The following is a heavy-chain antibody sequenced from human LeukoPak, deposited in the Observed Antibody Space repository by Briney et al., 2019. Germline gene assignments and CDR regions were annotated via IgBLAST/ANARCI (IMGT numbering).Heavy chain of an antibody. V-gene: IGHV3-23*01. D-gene: IGHD2-2*01. J-gene: IGHJ4*02. CDR3: AKVQYCSSTNCYLFDY. CDR1: GFTFSSDA. Sequence: GGSLRLSCAASGFTFSSDAMSWVRQAPGKGLEWVSAISGSDGSTYYADSVKGRFTIPRDNSKNTLYLQMNSLRAEDTAVYYCAKVQYCSSTNCYLFDYWGQGTLVTVSS. CDR2: ISGSDGST.